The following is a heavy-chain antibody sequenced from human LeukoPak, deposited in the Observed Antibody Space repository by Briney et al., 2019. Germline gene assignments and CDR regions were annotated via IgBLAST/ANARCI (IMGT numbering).Heavy chain of an antibody. J-gene: IGHJ4*02. Sequence: ASVKVSCKVSGYTLTELSMHWVRQAPGKGLEWMGGFDPEDGETIYAPKFQGRVTMTEDTSTDTAYTELSSLRSEDTAVYYCATAKAAAGTCPDYWGQGTLVTVSS. D-gene: IGHD6-13*01. CDR1: GYTLTELS. V-gene: IGHV1-24*01. CDR3: ATAKAAAGTCPDY. CDR2: FDPEDGET.